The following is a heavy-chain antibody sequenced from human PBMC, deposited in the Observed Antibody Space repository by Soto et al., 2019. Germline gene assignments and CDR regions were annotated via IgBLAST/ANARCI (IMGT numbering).Heavy chain of an antibody. J-gene: IGHJ4*02. Sequence: QITLKESGPTLVKPTQTLTLTCTFSGFSLTTSGVGVGWIRQPPGKALEWLALIFWDDDKRYSPSLKSRLTITKDTSKNQVVLTMTNMDPVDTATYYCASSSGYRIFDCWDQGTLVTVSS. CDR2: IFWDDDK. CDR1: GFSLTTSGVG. D-gene: IGHD3-22*01. CDR3: ASSSGYRIFDC. V-gene: IGHV2-5*02.